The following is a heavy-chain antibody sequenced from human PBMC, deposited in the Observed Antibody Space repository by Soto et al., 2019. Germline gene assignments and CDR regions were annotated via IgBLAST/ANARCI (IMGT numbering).Heavy chain of an antibody. D-gene: IGHD6-13*01. CDR1: GFTFSSYW. V-gene: IGHV3-7*01. CDR3: AREQLQVVIPDY. CDR2: IKQDGSEK. J-gene: IGHJ4*02. Sequence: GGSLRLSCAASGFTFSSYWMNWVRQAPGKGLEWVANIKQDGSEKYYVDSVKGRFTISRDNTKNSLYLQMNSLRAEDTAVYYCAREQLQVVIPDYWGQGTLVTVSS.